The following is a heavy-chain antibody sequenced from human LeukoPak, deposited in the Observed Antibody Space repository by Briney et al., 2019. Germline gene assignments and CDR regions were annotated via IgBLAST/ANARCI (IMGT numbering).Heavy chain of an antibody. D-gene: IGHD3-10*01. J-gene: IGHJ4*02. CDR3: TRLGKAPRDFDY. CDR2: ISSSSSYI. V-gene: IGHV3-21*01. CDR1: GFTFSSYS. Sequence: PGGSLRLSCAASGFTFSSYSMNWVRQAPGKGLEWVSSISSSSSYIYYADSVKGRFTISRDNSKNTLYLQMNSLRAEDTAVYYCTRLGKAPRDFDYWGQGTLVTVSS.